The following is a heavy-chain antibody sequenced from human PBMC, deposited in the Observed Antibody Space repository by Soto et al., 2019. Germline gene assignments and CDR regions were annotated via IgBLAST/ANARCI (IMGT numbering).Heavy chain of an antibody. CDR3: ARALGPHNWFDP. V-gene: IGHV3-21*01. CDR2: NSSSSSYI. J-gene: IGHJ5*02. CDR1: GLPFSSYS. Sequence: PGVSLRLSCAASGLPFSSYSVNWVRQATGKGLEWVSSNSSSSSYIYYADSVKGRFTISRDNAKNSLYLQMNSLRAEDTAVYYCARALGPHNWFDPWGQGTLVTVSS.